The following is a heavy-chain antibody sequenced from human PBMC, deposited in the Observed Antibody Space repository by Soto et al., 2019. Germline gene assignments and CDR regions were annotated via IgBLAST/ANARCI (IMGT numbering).Heavy chain of an antibody. CDR1: GFTFSSYA. V-gene: IGHV3-23*01. CDR2: ISGSGGST. CDR3: AKDRLLRVGGGGGGAFDL. Sequence: EVQLLESGGGLVQPGGSLRLSCAASGFTFSSYAMSWVRQAPGKGLEWVSAISGSGGSTYYADSVQGRFTISRHNSMNKLYLQMNSWRAGDTVVYYCAKDRLLRVGGGGGGAFDLWGQGTMVTVSS. D-gene: IGHD2-8*02. J-gene: IGHJ3*01.